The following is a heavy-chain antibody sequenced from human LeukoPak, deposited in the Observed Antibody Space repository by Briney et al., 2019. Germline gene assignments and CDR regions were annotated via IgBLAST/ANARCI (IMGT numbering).Heavy chain of an antibody. J-gene: IGHJ4*02. CDR1: GYSFTNYW. CDR2: IYPGDSDT. Sequence: GESLKISCKGSGYSFTNYWIGWVRQMPGKGLEWMGVIYPGDSDTRYSPSFQGQVTISADKSISTAYLQWSSLKASDTAMYYCARVPYSSSSQLGYWGQGTLVTVSS. CDR3: ARVPYSSSSQLGY. D-gene: IGHD6-6*01. V-gene: IGHV5-51*01.